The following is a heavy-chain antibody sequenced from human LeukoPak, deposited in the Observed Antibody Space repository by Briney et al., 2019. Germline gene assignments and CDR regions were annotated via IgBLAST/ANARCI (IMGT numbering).Heavy chain of an antibody. CDR3: ARVGRGPDY. J-gene: IGHJ4*02. CDR1: GGSISSYY. Sequence: SETLSLTCTVSGGSISSYYWSWIRQPPGKGLEWIGYIYYSGSTNYNPSLKSRVTISVDTSKNQFSLKLSSVTAADTAVYYGARVGRGPDYWGQGTLVTVSS. CDR2: IYYSGST. V-gene: IGHV4-59*01. D-gene: IGHD1-26*01.